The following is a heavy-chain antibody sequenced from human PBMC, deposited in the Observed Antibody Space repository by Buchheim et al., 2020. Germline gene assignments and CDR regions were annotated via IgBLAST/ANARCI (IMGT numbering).Heavy chain of an antibody. Sequence: QVQLQESGPGLVKPSETLALTCTISGASMNDYYWNWIRLAPGKGLEWVGYIADGVTTNYNPSLRGRVNISLDPSKNQCSLRLTSVTAADSAIYYCAKERGGPSISSLFFDKWGHG. CDR2: IADGVTT. CDR1: GASMNDYY. CDR3: AKERGGPSISSLFFDK. J-gene: IGHJ4*01. D-gene: IGHD3-16*02. V-gene: IGHV4-59*01.